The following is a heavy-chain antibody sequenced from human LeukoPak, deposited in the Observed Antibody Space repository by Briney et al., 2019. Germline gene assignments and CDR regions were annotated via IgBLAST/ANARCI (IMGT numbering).Heavy chain of an antibody. CDR3: AKVVDTPMILYGAFDI. J-gene: IGHJ3*02. D-gene: IGHD5-18*01. CDR2: IRYDGSNK. Sequence: GGSLRLPCAASGFTFSSYGMHWVRQAPGKGLEWVAFIRYDGSNKYYADSVKGRFTISRDNAKNSLYLQMNSLRAEDTAVYYCAKVVDTPMILYGAFDIWGQGTMVTVAS. V-gene: IGHV3-30*02. CDR1: GFTFSSYG.